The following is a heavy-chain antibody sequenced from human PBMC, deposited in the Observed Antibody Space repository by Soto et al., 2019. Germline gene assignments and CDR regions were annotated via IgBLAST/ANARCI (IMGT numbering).Heavy chain of an antibody. J-gene: IGHJ6*02. CDR2: INHSGST. V-gene: IGHV4-34*01. CDR1: GGSFSGYY. D-gene: IGHD3-3*01. Sequence: QVQLQQWGAGLLKPSETLSLTCAVYGGSFSGYYWSWIRQPPGKGLEWIGEINHSGSTNYNPSLKGGVTISVGPSKNKFSLRLSFVPAADTAVFYCGGGRTIFGPFPYYCYGMDVGGQGTTVTVPS. CDR3: GGGRTIFGPFPYYCYGMDV.